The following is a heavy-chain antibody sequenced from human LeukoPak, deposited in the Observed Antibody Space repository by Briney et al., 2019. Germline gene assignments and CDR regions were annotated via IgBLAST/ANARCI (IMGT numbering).Heavy chain of an antibody. CDR3: ARVYSYGYNRYFDY. V-gene: IGHV4-39*07. D-gene: IGHD5-18*01. J-gene: IGHJ4*02. CDR2: IYYSGST. Sequence: PSETLSLTCTVSGGSINSSSYYWGWIRQPRGKGLEWIGTIYYSGSTYYNPSLKSRVTISVDTSKNQFSLKLSSVTAADTAVYYCARVYSYGYNRYFDYWGQGTLVTVSS. CDR1: GGSINSSSYY.